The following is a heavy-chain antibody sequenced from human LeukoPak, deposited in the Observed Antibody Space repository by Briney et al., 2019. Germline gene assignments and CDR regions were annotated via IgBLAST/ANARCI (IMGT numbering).Heavy chain of an antibody. CDR3: ATSSGYRPSGYDSSGYCDAFDI. V-gene: IGHV1-18*01. Sequence: ASVKVSCKASGYTFTSYGISWVRQAPGQGLEWMGGISAYNGNTNYAQKLRGRVTMTEDTSTDTAYMELSSLRSEDTAVYYCATSSGYRPSGYDSSGYCDAFDIWGQGTMVTVSS. CDR2: ISAYNGNT. J-gene: IGHJ3*02. CDR1: GYTFTSYG. D-gene: IGHD3-22*01.